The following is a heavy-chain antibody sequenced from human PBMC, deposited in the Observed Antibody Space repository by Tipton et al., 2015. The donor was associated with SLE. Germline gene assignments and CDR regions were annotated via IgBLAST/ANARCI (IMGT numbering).Heavy chain of an antibody. D-gene: IGHD1-26*01. CDR2: ISWDGGST. CDR1: GFTFDDYA. CDR3: ARSGGGSYSTFDI. Sequence: SLRLSCAASGFTFDDYAMHWVRQAPGKGLEWVSLISWDGGSTYYADSVKGRFTISRDNSKNSLYLQMNSLRAEDTAVYYCARSGGGSYSTFDIWGQGTMVTVSS. J-gene: IGHJ3*02. V-gene: IGHV3-43D*04.